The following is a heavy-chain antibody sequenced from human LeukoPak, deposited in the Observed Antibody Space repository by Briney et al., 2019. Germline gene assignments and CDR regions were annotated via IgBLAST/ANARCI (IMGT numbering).Heavy chain of an antibody. CDR2: ISDSGDST. CDR3: AQDLGPNWFDP. CDR1: GFTFSNYA. J-gene: IGHJ5*02. D-gene: IGHD3-16*01. V-gene: IGHV3-23*01. Sequence: GGSLRLSRAASGFTFSNYAMSWVRQAPGKGLEWVSVISDSGDSTYYADSVKGRFTISRDNLKNTLYLQMHRVRVDDTAVFYCAQDLGPNWFDPWGQGTLVTVSS.